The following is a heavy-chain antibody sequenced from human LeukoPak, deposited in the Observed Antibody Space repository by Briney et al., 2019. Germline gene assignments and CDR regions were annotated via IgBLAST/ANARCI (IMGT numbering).Heavy chain of an antibody. D-gene: IGHD3-22*01. Sequence: SETLSLTCTVSGGSISSSYFWGWVRQPRGKGLEWIGYIYYSGSTNYNPSLKSRVTISVDTSKNQFSLKLSSVTAADTAVYYWARARIHYYDSSGYNDYWGQGTLVTVSS. CDR2: IYYSGST. CDR1: GGSISSSYF. CDR3: ARARIHYYDSSGYNDY. V-gene: IGHV4-61*01. J-gene: IGHJ4*02.